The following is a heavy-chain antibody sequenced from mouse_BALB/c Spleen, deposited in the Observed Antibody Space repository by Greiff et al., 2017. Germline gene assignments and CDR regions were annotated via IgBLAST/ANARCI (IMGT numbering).Heavy chain of an antibody. CDR2: INPSTGYT. Sequence: QVQLQQSGAELAKPGASVKMSCKASGYTFTSYWMHWVKQRPGQGLEWIGYINPSTGYTEYHQNFKDKATLTADKSYSTAYMQLSSLTSEDSAVYYGARERVSTMITAFAMDYWGQGTSVTVSS. CDR3: ARERVSTMITAFAMDY. D-gene: IGHD2-4*01. V-gene: IGHV1-7*01. CDR1: GYTFTSYW. J-gene: IGHJ4*01.